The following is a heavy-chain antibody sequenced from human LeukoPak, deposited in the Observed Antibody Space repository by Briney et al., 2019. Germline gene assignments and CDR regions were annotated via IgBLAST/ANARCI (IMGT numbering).Heavy chain of an antibody. D-gene: IGHD1-26*01. J-gene: IGHJ3*02. V-gene: IGHV4-39*01. CDR1: GGSISSSSYY. CDR2: IYYSGST. Sequence: SETPSLTCTVSGGSISSSSYYWGWIRQPPGKGLEWIGSIYYSGSTYYNPSLKSRVTISVDTSKNQISLKLSSVTAADTAVYYCARPIYSGSYRHAFDIWGQGTMVTVSS. CDR3: ARPIYSGSYRHAFDI.